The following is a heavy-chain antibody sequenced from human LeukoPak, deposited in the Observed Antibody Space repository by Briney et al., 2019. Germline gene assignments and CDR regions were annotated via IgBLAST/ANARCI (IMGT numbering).Heavy chain of an antibody. CDR1: GFTFSSYA. CDR2: ISGSGGST. CDR3: AKGPRDYYYDSSGYSPFDY. V-gene: IGHV3-23*01. J-gene: IGHJ4*02. D-gene: IGHD3-22*01. Sequence: PGGSLRLSCAASGFTFSSYAMSWVRQAPGKGLEWVSAISGSGGSTYYADSVKGRFTISRDNSKNTLYLQMNSLRAEDTAVYYCAKGPRDYYYDSSGYSPFDYWGQGTLVTASS.